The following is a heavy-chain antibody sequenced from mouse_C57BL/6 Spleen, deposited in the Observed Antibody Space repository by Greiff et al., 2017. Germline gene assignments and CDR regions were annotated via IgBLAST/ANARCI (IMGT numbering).Heavy chain of an antibody. D-gene: IGHD2-3*01. CDR3: ARQGDDYLDY. CDR2: ISSGGSYT. Sequence: DVQLVESGGDLVKPGGSLKLSCAASGFTFSSYGMSWVRQTPDKRLEWVATISSGGSYTYYPDSVKGRFTISRDNAKNTLYLQMSSLKSEDTAMYYCARQGDDYLDYWGQGTTLTVSS. J-gene: IGHJ2*01. V-gene: IGHV5-6*01. CDR1: GFTFSSYG.